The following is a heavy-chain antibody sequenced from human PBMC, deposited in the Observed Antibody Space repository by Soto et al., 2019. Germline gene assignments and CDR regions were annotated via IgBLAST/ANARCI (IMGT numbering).Heavy chain of an antibody. CDR2: IYTSGST. J-gene: IGHJ3*02. D-gene: IGHD3-22*01. V-gene: IGHV4-4*07. CDR3: ARDLVAYDSSAPDAFDI. CDR1: GCSISSYY. Sequence: PSETLSLTCTVSGCSISSYYWSWIRQPAGKGLEWIGRIYTSGSTNYNPSLKSRVTMSVDTSKNQFSLKLSSVTAADTAVYYCARDLVAYDSSAPDAFDIWGQGTMVT.